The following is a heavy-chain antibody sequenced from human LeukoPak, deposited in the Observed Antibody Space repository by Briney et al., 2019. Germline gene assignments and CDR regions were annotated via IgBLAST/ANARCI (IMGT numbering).Heavy chain of an antibody. V-gene: IGHV3-9*03. CDR1: GFTFGDYA. CDR3: AREMTLSGIQSVASDAFDI. D-gene: IGHD1-26*01. Sequence: PGRSLRLSCAVSGFTFGDYAMHWVRHSPGKGLEWVSGINWSGGTTGYADSVKGRFTISRDNAKNFLYLQMNSLRTEDMAVYYCAREMTLSGIQSVASDAFDIWGQGTMVTVSS. CDR2: INWSGGTT. J-gene: IGHJ3*02.